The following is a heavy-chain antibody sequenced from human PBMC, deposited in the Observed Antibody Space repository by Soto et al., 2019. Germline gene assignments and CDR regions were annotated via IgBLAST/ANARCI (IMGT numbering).Heavy chain of an antibody. CDR3: ARESKVRGY. CDR2: IYSGGST. V-gene: IGHV3-53*01. J-gene: IGHJ4*02. D-gene: IGHD4-4*01. CDR1: GFSFSRYA. Sequence: PGGSLRLSCAASGFSFSRYAMHWVRQAPGKGLEWVSVIYSGGSTYYADSVKGRFTISRDNAKNTLYLQMNSLRAEDTAVYYCARESKVRGYWGQGTPVTVAS.